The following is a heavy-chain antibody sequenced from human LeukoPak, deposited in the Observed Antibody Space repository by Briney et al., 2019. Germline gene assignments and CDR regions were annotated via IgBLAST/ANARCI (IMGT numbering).Heavy chain of an antibody. CDR3: ARTVRGLMVLDY. D-gene: IGHD3-10*01. CDR1: GFTFSSYA. Sequence: PGRSLRLSCAASGFTFSSYAIHWVRRAPGKGLEWVAVISYDGSNKYYTDSVKGRFTISRDNSKNTVFLQMNSLRVEDTAIYYCARTVRGLMVLDYWGQGTLVTLSS. J-gene: IGHJ4*02. V-gene: IGHV3-30-3*01. CDR2: ISYDGSNK.